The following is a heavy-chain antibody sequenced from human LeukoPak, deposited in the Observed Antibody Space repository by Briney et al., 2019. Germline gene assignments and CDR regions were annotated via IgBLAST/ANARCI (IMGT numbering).Heavy chain of an antibody. J-gene: IGHJ4*02. D-gene: IGHD4-17*01. CDR3: AYSTVTPYYFDY. CDR2: IKQDGSGK. Sequence: GGSLRLSCAASGFTFSSYWMSWVRQAPGKGLEWVANIKQDGSGKYYVDSVKGRFTISRDNAKNSLYLQMNSLRAEDTAVYYCAYSTVTPYYFDYWGQGTLVTVSS. V-gene: IGHV3-7*01. CDR1: GFTFSSYW.